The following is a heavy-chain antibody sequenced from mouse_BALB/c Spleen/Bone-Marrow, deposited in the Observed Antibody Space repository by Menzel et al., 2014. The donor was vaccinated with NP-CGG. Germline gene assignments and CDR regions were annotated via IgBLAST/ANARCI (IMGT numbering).Heavy chain of an antibody. Sequence: EVKLMESGGGLVQPGGSLRLSCATSGFTFTDYYMSWVRQPPGKALEWLGFIRNKANGYTTEYSASVKGRFTISRDNSQSILYLQMNTPRAEDSATYYCARYDVYYYFDYWGQGTTLTVSS. V-gene: IGHV7-3*02. CDR3: ARYDVYYYFDY. CDR2: IRNKANGYTT. D-gene: IGHD2-3*01. J-gene: IGHJ2*01. CDR1: GFTFTDYY.